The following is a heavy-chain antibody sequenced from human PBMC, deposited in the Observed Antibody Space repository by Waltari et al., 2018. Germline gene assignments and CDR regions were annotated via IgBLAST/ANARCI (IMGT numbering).Heavy chain of an antibody. CDR2: IYYSGST. J-gene: IGHJ5*02. Sequence: QLQLQESGPGLVKPSETLSLTCTVSGGSISSSSYYWGWIRQPPGRGLEWIGGIYYSGSTYYNPSLKSRVTISVDTSKNQFSLKLSSVTAADTAVYYCARHVYYDIMGGYYGGFDIWGQGTLVTVSS. V-gene: IGHV4-39*01. D-gene: IGHD3-9*01. CDR1: GGSISSSSYY. CDR3: ARHVYYDIMGGYYGGFDI.